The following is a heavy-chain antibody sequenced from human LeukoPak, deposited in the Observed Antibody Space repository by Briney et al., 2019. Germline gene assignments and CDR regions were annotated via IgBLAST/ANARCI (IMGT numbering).Heavy chain of an antibody. Sequence: GGSLRLSCAASGFTFSSYSMNWVRQAPGKGLEWVSSISSSSSYIYYADSVKGRFTISRDNAKNSLYLQMNSLRAEDMALYYCAKDASFRGPKGGDAFDIWGQGTMVTVSS. V-gene: IGHV3-21*04. J-gene: IGHJ3*02. CDR1: GFTFSSYS. D-gene: IGHD3-10*01. CDR3: AKDASFRGPKGGDAFDI. CDR2: ISSSSSYI.